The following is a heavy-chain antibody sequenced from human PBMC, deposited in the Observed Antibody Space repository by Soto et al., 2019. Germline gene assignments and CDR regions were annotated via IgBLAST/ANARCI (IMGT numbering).Heavy chain of an antibody. CDR2: INPNSGGT. CDR1: GYTFTGYY. Sequence: GASVKVSCKASGYTFTGYYMHWVRQAPGQGLERMGWINPNSGGTNFAQKFQGRVTMTRDTSINTVYMELSRLRSDDTADYYCARDLKTPGDYTGAFDYWGQGTLVTVSS. CDR3: ARDLKTPGDYTGAFDY. V-gene: IGHV1-2*02. J-gene: IGHJ4*02. D-gene: IGHD4-17*01.